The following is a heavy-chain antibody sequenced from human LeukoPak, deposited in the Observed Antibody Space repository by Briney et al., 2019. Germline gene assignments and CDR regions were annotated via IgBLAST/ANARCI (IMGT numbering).Heavy chain of an antibody. V-gene: IGHV4-59*01. CDR1: GGSIRSYY. CDR2: IYYSGST. J-gene: IGHJ4*02. D-gene: IGHD3-22*01. Sequence: PSETLSLTCTVSGGSIRSYYWSWIRQPPGKGLEWIGYIYYSGSTNYNPSLKSRVTISVDTSKNQFSLQLSSVTAADTAVYYCARGTNYYDSSGYYSWGQGALVTVSS. CDR3: ARGTNYYDSSGYYS.